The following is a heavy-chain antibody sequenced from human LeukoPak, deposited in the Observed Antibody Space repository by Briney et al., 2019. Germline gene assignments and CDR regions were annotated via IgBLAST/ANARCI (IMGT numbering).Heavy chain of an antibody. Sequence: SVKVSCKASGGTFSSYAISWVRQAPGQGLEWMGGIIPIFGTANYAQKFQGRVTITADESTSTAYMELSSLRSEDTAVYYCAREMVRGSNWFDPWGQGTLVTVSS. D-gene: IGHD3-10*01. J-gene: IGHJ5*02. CDR2: IIPIFGTA. CDR3: AREMVRGSNWFDP. CDR1: GGTFSSYA. V-gene: IGHV1-69*13.